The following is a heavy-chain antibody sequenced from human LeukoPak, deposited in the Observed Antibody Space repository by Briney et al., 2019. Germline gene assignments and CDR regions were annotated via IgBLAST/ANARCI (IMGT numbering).Heavy chain of an antibody. J-gene: IGHJ4*02. CDR2: INHSGST. Sequence: SETLSLTCAVYGGSFSGYYWSWIRQPPGKGLEWIGEINHSGSTNYNPSLKSRVTISVDTSKNQFSLKLSSVTAADTAVYYCARLTYYDYYWGQGTLVTVSS. CDR3: ARLTYYDYY. D-gene: IGHD3-3*01. CDR1: GGSFSGYY. V-gene: IGHV4-34*01.